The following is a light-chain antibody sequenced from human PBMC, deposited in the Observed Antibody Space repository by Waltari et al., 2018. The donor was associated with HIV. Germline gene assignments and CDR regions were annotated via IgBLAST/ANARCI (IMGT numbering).Light chain of an antibody. J-gene: IGLJ1*01. Sequence: QSALTQPASVSGSPGQSITISCTGTSSDVGGYHYVSWYQQFPGKAPKRMISEVSTRPSGVSDRLSGSKSGNTASLTISGLQAEDEADYYCSSYTTGSTLVVFGTGTKVIVL. CDR3: SSYTTGSTLVV. CDR2: EVS. CDR1: SSDVGGYHY. V-gene: IGLV2-14*01.